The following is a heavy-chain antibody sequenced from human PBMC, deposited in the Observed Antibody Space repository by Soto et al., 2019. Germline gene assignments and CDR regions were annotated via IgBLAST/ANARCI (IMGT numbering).Heavy chain of an antibody. CDR3: ARGVTVFGLVSRFWFDP. J-gene: IGHJ5*02. CDR2: IYNSGIT. CDR1: GGSISSGDYS. D-gene: IGHD3-3*01. V-gene: IGHV4-30-4*01. Sequence: SETLSLICTVSGGSISSGDYSWSWVRQSPGKGLEWIGHIYNSGITYYNPSLKSRVVISIDTSRNQFSLRLNSLTAADRAVYFCARGVTVFGLVSRFWFDPWGQGTVVTVSS.